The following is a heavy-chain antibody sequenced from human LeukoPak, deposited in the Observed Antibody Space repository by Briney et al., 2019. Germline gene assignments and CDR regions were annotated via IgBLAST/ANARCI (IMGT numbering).Heavy chain of an antibody. CDR1: GFTFSSYG. CDR2: IRFDGSIK. V-gene: IGHV3-30*02. Sequence: GGSLRLSCAASGFTFSSYGMHWVRQAPGKGLEWVAFIRFDGSIKYYADSVKGRFTISRDNSKNTLYLQMNSLRVEDTAVYYCAKEETRGRMEMATIWDCFDYWGQGTLVTVSS. D-gene: IGHD5-24*01. J-gene: IGHJ4*02. CDR3: AKEETRGRMEMATIWDCFDY.